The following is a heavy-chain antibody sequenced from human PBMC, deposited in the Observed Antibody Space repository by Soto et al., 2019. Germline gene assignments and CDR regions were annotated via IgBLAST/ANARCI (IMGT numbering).Heavy chain of an antibody. V-gene: IGHV2-5*02. Sequence: QITLKESGPPLVKPTQTLTLTCTFSGFSLSTTGVGVGWIRQPPGKALEWLALIYWDDDKRYSPSLEYRLTITRDTSKTQVVLRMTNMDPVDTATYYCAHRRSTDGYNYFDYWGQGTLVTVSS. CDR2: IYWDDDK. CDR3: AHRRSTDGYNYFDY. J-gene: IGHJ4*02. D-gene: IGHD5-12*01. CDR1: GFSLSTTGVG.